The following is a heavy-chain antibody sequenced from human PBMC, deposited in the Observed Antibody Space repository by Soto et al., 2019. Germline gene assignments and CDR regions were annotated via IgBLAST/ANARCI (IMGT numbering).Heavy chain of an antibody. CDR2: INPNSGGT. CDR3: AGDREGYGDYDYGMDV. V-gene: IGHV1-2*04. CDR1: GYTFTGYY. Sequence: GASVKVSCKASGYTFTGYYMHWVRQAPGQGLEWMGWINPNSGGTNYAQKFQGWVTMTRDTSISTAYMELSRLRSDDTAVYYCAGDREGYGDYDYGMDVWGQGTTVTVSS. J-gene: IGHJ6*02. D-gene: IGHD4-17*01.